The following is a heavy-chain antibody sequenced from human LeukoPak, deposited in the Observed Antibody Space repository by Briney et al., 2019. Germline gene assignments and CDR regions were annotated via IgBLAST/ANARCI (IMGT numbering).Heavy chain of an antibody. D-gene: IGHD3-3*01. CDR3: VRDLGESDF. V-gene: IGHV3-74*01. Sequence: PGGSLRLSCAASGITFSSYWMHWVRQAPGKGLVGVSRINPDASTTNYADSVQGRFTISRDNAKNMLYLKMNGMRAEDTAVYYCVRDLGESDFWGQGTLVTVYS. CDR1: GITFSSYW. J-gene: IGHJ4*02. CDR2: INPDASTT.